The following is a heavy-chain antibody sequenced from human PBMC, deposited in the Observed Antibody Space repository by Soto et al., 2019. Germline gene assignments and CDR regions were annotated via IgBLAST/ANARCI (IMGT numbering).Heavy chain of an antibody. CDR2: ISSSGSTI. D-gene: IGHD6-6*01. Sequence: EVQLVESGGGLVQPGGSLRLSCAASGFTFSSYEMNWVRQAPGKGLEWVSYISSSGSTIYYADSVKGRFTISRDNAKNSLYLQMNSLSAEDTAVYYCARESHYSSSSGYYFDYWGQGTLVTVSS. CDR1: GFTFSSYE. CDR3: ARESHYSSSSGYYFDY. V-gene: IGHV3-48*03. J-gene: IGHJ4*02.